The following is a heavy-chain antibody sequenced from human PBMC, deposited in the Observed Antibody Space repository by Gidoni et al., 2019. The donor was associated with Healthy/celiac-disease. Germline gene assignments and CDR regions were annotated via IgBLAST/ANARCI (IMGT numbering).Heavy chain of an antibody. Sequence: QVQLVQSGAEVKKPGASVKVSCQAYGYAFTSHYMHWVRQAPGQGLGWMGRTNPSGGSTSYAQKFQGRVTMTRDTSTSTVYMELSSLRSEDTAVYYCARGGGGLVDVGYWGQGTLVTVSS. CDR2: TNPSGGST. J-gene: IGHJ4*02. D-gene: IGHD6-19*01. CDR3: ARGGGGLVDVGY. V-gene: IGHV1-46*01. CDR1: GYAFTSHY.